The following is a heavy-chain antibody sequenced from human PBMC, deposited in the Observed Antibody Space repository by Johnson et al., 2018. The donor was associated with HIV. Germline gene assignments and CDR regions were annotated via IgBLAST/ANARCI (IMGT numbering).Heavy chain of an antibody. V-gene: IGHV3-23*04. J-gene: IGHJ3*02. Sequence: VQLVESGGGLVQPGGSLRLSCAASGFTFSNYAMSWVRQAPGKGLEWVSAITGSGAITYYADSVKGRLTISRDNSKNTLYLQMNSLRAEDTAVYYCAGDLTEYSSSADAFDIWGQGTMVTVSS. CDR1: GFTFSNYA. D-gene: IGHD6-6*01. CDR2: ITGSGAIT. CDR3: AGDLTEYSSSADAFDI.